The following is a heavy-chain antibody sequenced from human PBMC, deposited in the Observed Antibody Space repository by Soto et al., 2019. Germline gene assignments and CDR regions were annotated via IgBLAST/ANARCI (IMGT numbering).Heavy chain of an antibody. CDR2: IKSRADGETK. D-gene: IGHD6-19*01. CDR1: GFTFSHAW. J-gene: IGHJ4*02. CDR3: AVYRASSAY. Sequence: GGSLRLSCAASGFTFSHAWMSWVRQAPGKGLEWVGRIKSRADGETKEYAASVKGRFTISRDDSKNSLYLQMNSLKTEDTAVYYCAVYRASSAYWGQGTLVTVSS. V-gene: IGHV3-15*01.